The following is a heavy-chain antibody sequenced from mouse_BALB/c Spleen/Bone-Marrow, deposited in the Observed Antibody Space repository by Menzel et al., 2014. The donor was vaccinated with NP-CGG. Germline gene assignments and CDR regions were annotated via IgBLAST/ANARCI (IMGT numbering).Heavy chain of an antibody. CDR3: ARSGSSSGYSDC. J-gene: IGHJ2*01. CDR2: ISSGSSTI. V-gene: IGHV5-17*02. CDR1: GFTFSSFG. Sequence: EVQVVESGGGLVQPGGSRKLSCAASGFTFSSFGMHWVRQAPEKGLEWVAYISSGSSTIYYADTVMGRFTISRDNPKNTLFLQMTSLRSEDTAMYYCARSGSSSGYSDCLGQGTTLTVSS. D-gene: IGHD1-1*01.